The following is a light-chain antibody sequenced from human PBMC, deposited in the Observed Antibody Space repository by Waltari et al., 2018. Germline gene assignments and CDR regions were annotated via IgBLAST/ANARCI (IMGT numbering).Light chain of an antibody. CDR3: QQGDRFPLT. Sequence: IVMTQSPATLSVSPGEGATLSCKASQSLSSNLAWYQQKPGQLPRPLIYGASTRATGIPARFSGSGSGTEFTLTISSLQAEDFATYYCQQGDRFPLTFGGGTKVEI. J-gene: IGKJ4*01. CDR2: GAS. V-gene: IGKV3-15*01. CDR1: QSLSSN.